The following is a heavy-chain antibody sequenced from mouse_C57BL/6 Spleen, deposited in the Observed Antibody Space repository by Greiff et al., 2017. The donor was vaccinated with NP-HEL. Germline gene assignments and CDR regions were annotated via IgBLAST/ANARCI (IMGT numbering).Heavy chain of an antibody. V-gene: IGHV1-50*01. CDR3: ARSNSPYYFDY. CDR2: IDPSDSYT. J-gene: IGHJ2*01. D-gene: IGHD6-1*01. Sequence: QVQLQQPGAELVKPGASVKLSCKASGYTFTSYWMQWVKQRPGQGLEWIGEIDPSDSYTNYNQKFKGKATLTVDTSSSTAYMQLSSLTSEDSAVYYCARSNSPYYFDYWGQGTTRTVSS. CDR1: GYTFTSYW.